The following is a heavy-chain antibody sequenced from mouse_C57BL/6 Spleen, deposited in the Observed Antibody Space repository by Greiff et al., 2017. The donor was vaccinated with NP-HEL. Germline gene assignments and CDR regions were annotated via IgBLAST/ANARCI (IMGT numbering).Heavy chain of an antibody. V-gene: IGHV1-64*01. Sequence: QVQLQQPGAELVKPGASVKLSCKASGYTFTSYWLHWVKQRPGQGLAWIGMIHPNSGSTNYNEKFKSKATLTVDKSSSTAYMQLSSLTSEDSAVYYCARSYDYDWYFDVWGTGTTVTVSS. CDR3: ARSYDYDWYFDV. CDR1: GYTFTSYW. D-gene: IGHD2-4*01. CDR2: IHPNSGST. J-gene: IGHJ1*03.